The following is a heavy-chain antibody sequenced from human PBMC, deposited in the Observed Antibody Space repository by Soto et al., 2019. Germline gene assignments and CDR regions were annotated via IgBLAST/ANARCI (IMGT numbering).Heavy chain of an antibody. J-gene: IGHJ4*02. CDR2: IYNGGTT. CDR3: ARGRAVWPFAPFAY. D-gene: IGHD1-20*01. CDR1: GFSVRSSY. Sequence: GGSLRLSCAASGFSVRSSYMSWVRQAPGKGLEWVSLIYNGGTTYYADSVKGRFTISRDNSKNTLYLQMNSLRAEDTAVYYCARGRAVWPFAPFAYWGQGTLVTVSS. V-gene: IGHV3-66*01.